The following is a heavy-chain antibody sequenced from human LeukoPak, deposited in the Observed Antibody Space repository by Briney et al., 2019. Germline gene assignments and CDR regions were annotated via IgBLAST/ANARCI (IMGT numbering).Heavy chain of an antibody. Sequence: SETLSLTCTVSGGSISSHYWSWIRRPPGKGLEWIGYIYYSGSTNYNPSLKSRVTTSVDTSKNQFSLKLSSVTAADTAAYYCASSSAWSGHDYWGQGTLVTVSS. CDR3: ASSSAWSGHDY. J-gene: IGHJ4*02. CDR2: IYYSGST. D-gene: IGHD3-3*01. CDR1: GGSISSHY. V-gene: IGHV4-59*11.